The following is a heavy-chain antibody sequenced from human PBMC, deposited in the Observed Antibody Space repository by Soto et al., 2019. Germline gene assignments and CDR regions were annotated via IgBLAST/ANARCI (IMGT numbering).Heavy chain of an antibody. J-gene: IGHJ6*02. CDR1: GGTLSSYA. CDR3: ASRIAARRAVTAIRSHYYYYYGMDV. CDR2: IIPIFGTA. Sequence: SVKVSCKASGGTLSSYAISWVRQAPGQGLEWMGGIIPIFGTANYAQKFQGRVTITADESTSTAYMELSSLRSEDTAVYYCASRIAARRAVTAIRSHYYYYYGMDVWGQGTTVTVSS. D-gene: IGHD6-6*01. V-gene: IGHV1-69*13.